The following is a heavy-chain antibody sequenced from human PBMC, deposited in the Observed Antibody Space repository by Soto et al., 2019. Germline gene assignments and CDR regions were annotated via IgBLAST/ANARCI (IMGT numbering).Heavy chain of an antibody. J-gene: IGHJ6*02. CDR1: VDTISSYY. CDR2: IYYSGST. Sequence: PSETLSLTCTASVDTISSYYWSWIRQPPGKGLEWIGYIYYSGSTNYNPSLKSRVTISVDTSKNLFSLQLSSVTAADTAVYYCARQYCTNGVCYRGGEDYFYGMDVWVQGTTVTVPS. CDR3: ARQYCTNGVCYRGGEDYFYGMDV. V-gene: IGHV4-59*01. D-gene: IGHD2-8*01.